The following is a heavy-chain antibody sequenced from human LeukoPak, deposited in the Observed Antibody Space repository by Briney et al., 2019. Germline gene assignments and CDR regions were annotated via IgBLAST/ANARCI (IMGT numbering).Heavy chain of an antibody. CDR3: ARTMGDFWSGYYSYYYYYMDV. D-gene: IGHD3-3*01. CDR2: IYYSGST. CDR1: GGSISSSSYY. J-gene: IGHJ6*03. V-gene: IGHV4-39*01. Sequence: SETLSLTCTVSGGSISSSSYYWGWIRQPPGKGLEWIGSIYYSGSTYYNPSLKSRVTISVDTSKSQFSLKLSSVTAADTAVYYCARTMGDFWSGYYSYYYYYMDVWGKGTTVTVSS.